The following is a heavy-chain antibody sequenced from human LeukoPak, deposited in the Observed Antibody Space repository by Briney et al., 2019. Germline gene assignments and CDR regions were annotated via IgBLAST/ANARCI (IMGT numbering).Heavy chain of an antibody. V-gene: IGHV4-61*02. J-gene: IGHJ6*03. CDR1: GGSISSGSYY. CDR3: ARARGYYYYYMDV. CDR2: IYTSGST. D-gene: IGHD3-10*01. Sequence: PSETLSLTCTVSGGSISSGSYYWSWIRQPAGKGLEWIGRIYTSGSTNYNPSLKSRVIISVDTSKNQFSLKLSSVTAADTAVYYCARARGYYYYYMDVWGKGTTVAVSS.